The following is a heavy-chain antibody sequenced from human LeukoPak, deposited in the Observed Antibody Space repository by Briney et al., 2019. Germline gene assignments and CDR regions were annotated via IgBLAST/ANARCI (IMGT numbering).Heavy chain of an antibody. D-gene: IGHD3-3*02. CDR3: ARAIFGASITSYYYYYYMDV. J-gene: IGHJ6*03. CDR2: IYYNGST. CDR1: AGSIRNYY. Sequence: PSETLSLTCNVSAGSIRNYYRSWIRQPPGKGLDRFGYIYYNGSTNYNPSLRSRVTISVDTSKNQFSTRLSSATAADTAVYYCARAIFGASITSYYYYYYMDVWGKGTTVTVSS. V-gene: IGHV4-59*01.